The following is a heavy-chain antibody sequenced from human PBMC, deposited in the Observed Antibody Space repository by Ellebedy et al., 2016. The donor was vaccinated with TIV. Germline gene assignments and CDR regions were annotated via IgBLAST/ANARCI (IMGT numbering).Heavy chain of an antibody. CDR2: IKQEGDYQ. Sequence: PGGSLRLSCVGSGFSFSSYWMSWVRQAPGKGLEWVASIKQEGDYQSYVDSVEGRFTISRDNAKSSLYLQMTSLRAEDTAVYYCARDQGWTGGATTRFDYWGQGTLVTVSS. CDR1: GFSFSSYW. V-gene: IGHV3-7*01. CDR3: ARDQGWTGGATTRFDY. D-gene: IGHD1-1*01. J-gene: IGHJ4*02.